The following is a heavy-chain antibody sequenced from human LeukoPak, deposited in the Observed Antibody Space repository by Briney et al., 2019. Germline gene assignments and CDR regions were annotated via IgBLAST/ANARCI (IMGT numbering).Heavy chain of an antibody. V-gene: IGHV4-4*07. Sequence: PSETLSLTCTVSGDSISSYYWSWIRQPAGKGLEWIGRIYTSGSTNYNPSLKSRVTMSLDTSKNQFSLKLTSVTAADTAVYYCAGGPQTTVITARGAFDIWGQGTMVTVSS. J-gene: IGHJ3*02. D-gene: IGHD4-23*01. CDR3: AGGPQTTVITARGAFDI. CDR2: IYTSGST. CDR1: GDSISSYY.